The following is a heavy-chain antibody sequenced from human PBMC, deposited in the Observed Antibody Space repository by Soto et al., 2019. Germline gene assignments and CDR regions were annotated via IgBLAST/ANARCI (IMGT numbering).Heavy chain of an antibody. CDR3: ARVARVIVVVPAAHFDY. Sequence: QVQLQQWGAGLLKPSETLSLTCAVYGGSFSGYYWSWIRQPPGKGLEWIGEINHSGSTNYNPSLKSRVTISVDTSKNQFSLKLSSVTVADTAVYYCARVARVIVVVPAAHFDYWGQGTLVTVSS. V-gene: IGHV4-34*01. CDR1: GGSFSGYY. CDR2: INHSGST. J-gene: IGHJ4*02. D-gene: IGHD2-2*01.